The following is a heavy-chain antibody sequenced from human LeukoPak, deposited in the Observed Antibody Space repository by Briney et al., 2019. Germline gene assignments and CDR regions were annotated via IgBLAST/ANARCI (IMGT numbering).Heavy chain of an antibody. J-gene: IGHJ4*02. Sequence: GGSLRLSCAASGFPFSSRVMSWVRQAPGKGLEWIAYINHNGEAIYYPEFVKGRFIISRDNAKNTLFLQMNDLRDEDTAVHYCARDYDWALDFWGQGTRVTVSS. CDR1: GFPFSSRV. CDR3: ARDYDWALDF. V-gene: IGHV3-48*02. CDR2: INHNGEAI. D-gene: IGHD3-9*01.